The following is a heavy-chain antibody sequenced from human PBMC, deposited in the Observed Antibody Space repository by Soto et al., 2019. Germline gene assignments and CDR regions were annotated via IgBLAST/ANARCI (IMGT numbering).Heavy chain of an antibody. J-gene: IGHJ4*02. D-gene: IGHD4-17*01. CDR3: ARGVGKYGDYGIHDY. CDR2: IYYSGST. V-gene: IGHV4-30-4*01. Sequence: QVQLQESGPGLVKPSQTLSLTCTVSGGSISSGDYYWSWIRQPPGKGLEWIGYIYYSGSTYYNPSLKSRVTISVDTSKNQFSLKLSSVTAADTAVYYCARGVGKYGDYGIHDYWGQGTLVTVSS. CDR1: GGSISSGDYY.